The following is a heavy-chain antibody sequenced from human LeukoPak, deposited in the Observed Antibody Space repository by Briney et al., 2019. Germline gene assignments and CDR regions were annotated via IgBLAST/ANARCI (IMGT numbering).Heavy chain of an antibody. Sequence: SETLSLTCAVSGSSITSDYFWGWIRQPPGKGLEWIATIYHSWGIYFNPSIKSRVTISHDASKNQFSLKLTSLTAADTAIYYCSRNVTAGFFDYWGQGILVTVSS. CDR2: IYHSWGI. CDR1: GSSITSDYF. D-gene: IGHD1-1*01. CDR3: SRNVTAGFFDY. J-gene: IGHJ4*02. V-gene: IGHV4-38-2*01.